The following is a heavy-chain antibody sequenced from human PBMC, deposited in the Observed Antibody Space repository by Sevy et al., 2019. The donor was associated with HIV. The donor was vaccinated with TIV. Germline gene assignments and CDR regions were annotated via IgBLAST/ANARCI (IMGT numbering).Heavy chain of an antibody. D-gene: IGHD2-2*01. V-gene: IGHV3-30-3*01. J-gene: IGHJ3*02. CDR1: GFTFSSYA. CDR3: ARDGNVVVPAARRAAAASQAFDI. Sequence: GGSLRLSCAASGFTFSSYAMHWVRQAPGKGLEWVAVISYDGSNKYYADSVKGRFTISRDNSKNTLYLQMNSLRAEDTAVYYCARDGNVVVPAARRAAAASQAFDIWGQGTMVTVSS. CDR2: ISYDGSNK.